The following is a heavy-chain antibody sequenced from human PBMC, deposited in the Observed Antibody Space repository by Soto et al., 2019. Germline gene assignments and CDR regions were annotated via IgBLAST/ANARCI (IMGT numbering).Heavy chain of an antibody. J-gene: IGHJ3*02. CDR1: GGSFRGYY. V-gene: IGHV4-34*01. CDR2: INHSGST. Sequence: SLTCAVYGGSFRGYYWSWIRQPPGKGLEWIGEINHSGSTNYNPSLKSRVTISVDTSKNQFSLKLSYVTAADTAVYYCARGRLRYFDWFTPGGAFDIWGQGTMVTVSS. D-gene: IGHD3-9*01. CDR3: ARGRLRYFDWFTPGGAFDI.